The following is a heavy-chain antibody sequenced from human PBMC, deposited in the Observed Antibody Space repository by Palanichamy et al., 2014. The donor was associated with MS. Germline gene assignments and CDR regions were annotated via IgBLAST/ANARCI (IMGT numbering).Heavy chain of an antibody. D-gene: IGHD1-26*01. Sequence: EVQLWESGGGLVQPGGSLRLSCAASGFTFSSYAMSWVRQAPGKGLEWVSAISGSGGTTYYADSVKGRFTISRDNSKNTLYLQTNSLRAEDTAVYYCAKDQVKSIVGATRATYALDVWGQGTTVTVSS. CDR1: GFTFSSYA. CDR3: AKDQVKSIVGATRATYALDV. J-gene: IGHJ6*02. V-gene: IGHV3-23*01. CDR2: ISGSGGTT.